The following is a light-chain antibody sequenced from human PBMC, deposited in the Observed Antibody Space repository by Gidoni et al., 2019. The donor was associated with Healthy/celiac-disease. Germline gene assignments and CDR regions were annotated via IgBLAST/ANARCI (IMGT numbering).Light chain of an antibody. J-gene: IGKJ4*01. CDR2: AAS. CDR1: NRISSY. CDR3: QQSYSTPPLT. Sequence: DIQMTKSPSSLSASVGDRVTITCRASNRISSYLNWYQQKPGKAPKLLIYAASSLQSGVPSRFSGSGSGTDFTLTISSLQPEDFATYYCQQSYSTPPLTFGGGTKVEIK. V-gene: IGKV1-39*01.